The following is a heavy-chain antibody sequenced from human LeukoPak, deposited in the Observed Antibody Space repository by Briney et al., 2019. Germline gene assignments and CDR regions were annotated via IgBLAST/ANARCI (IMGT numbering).Heavy chain of an antibody. CDR2: ITSNGGST. CDR1: GFTFSNYN. J-gene: IGHJ4*02. CDR3: VKSSYSSFDD. V-gene: IGHV3-64D*09. Sequence: PGGSLRLSCSASGFTFSNYNMHWVRQAPGEGLEYVSCITSNGGSTFYADSVKGRFTISRDNSKDTLYLQMSSLRPEDTAVYYCVKSSYSSFDDWGQGTLVTVSS. D-gene: IGHD6-13*01.